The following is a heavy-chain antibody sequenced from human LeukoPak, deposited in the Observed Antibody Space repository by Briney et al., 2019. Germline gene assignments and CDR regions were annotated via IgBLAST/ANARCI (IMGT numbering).Heavy chain of an antibody. CDR2: MNPNSGNT. CDR1: GFTFTSHD. D-gene: IGHD2-21*01. Sequence: ASVKVSCKASGFTFTSHDFNWVRQATGQGLEWMGWMNPNSGNTGYAQKFQGRVTMTRDTSLSTAYMELSSLRSEDTAMYSCVRRTGDGSIDYWGQGTLVTVSS. V-gene: IGHV1-8*01. J-gene: IGHJ4*02. CDR3: VRRTGDGSIDY.